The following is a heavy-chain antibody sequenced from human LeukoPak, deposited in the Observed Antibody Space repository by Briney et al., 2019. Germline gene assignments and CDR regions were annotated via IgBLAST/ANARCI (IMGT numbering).Heavy chain of an antibody. CDR3: AKSYYYDSSGYYSGGDAFDI. CDR1: GFTFSSYA. V-gene: IGHV3-23*01. D-gene: IGHD3-22*01. J-gene: IGHJ3*02. Sequence: GGSLRLSCAASGFTFSSYAMSWVRQAPGKGLEWVSAISGSGGSTYYADSVKGRFTISRDNSKNTPYLQMNSLRAEDTAVYYCAKSYYYDSSGYYSGGDAFDIWGQGTMVTVSS. CDR2: ISGSGGST.